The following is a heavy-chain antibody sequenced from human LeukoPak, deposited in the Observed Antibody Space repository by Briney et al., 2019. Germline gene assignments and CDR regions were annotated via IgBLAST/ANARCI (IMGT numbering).Heavy chain of an antibody. Sequence: LSLTCTVSGDSIRSSYYYWGWIRQPPGKGLEWVSYIHSSGRTIYYADSVKGRFTISRDNAKNSLYLQMNSLRAEDTAVYYCVRDPEALDYWGQGTQVTVSS. J-gene: IGHJ4*02. CDR1: GDSIRSSYYY. CDR2: IHSSGRTI. V-gene: IGHV3-11*04. CDR3: VRDPEALDY.